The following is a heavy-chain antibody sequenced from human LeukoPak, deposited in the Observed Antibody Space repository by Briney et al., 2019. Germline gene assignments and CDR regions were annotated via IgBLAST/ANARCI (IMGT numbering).Heavy chain of an antibody. Sequence: ASVKVSCKASGYTFTGYYMHWVRQAPGQGLEWMGRINPNSGGTNYAQKFQGRVTMTRDTSTSTVYMELSSLRSEDTAVYYCARGYDSSGYSNWFDPWGQGTLVTVSS. J-gene: IGHJ5*02. D-gene: IGHD3-22*01. CDR1: GYTFTGYY. CDR3: ARGYDSSGYSNWFDP. V-gene: IGHV1-2*06. CDR2: INPNSGGT.